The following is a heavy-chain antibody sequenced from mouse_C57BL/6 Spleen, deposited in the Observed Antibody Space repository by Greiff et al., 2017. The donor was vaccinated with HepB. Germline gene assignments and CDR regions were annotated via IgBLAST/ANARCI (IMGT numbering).Heavy chain of an antibody. Sequence: QVQLQQPGAELVMPGASVKLSCKASGYTFTSYWMHWVKQRPGQALEWIGEIDPSDSYTNYNQKFKGKSTLTVDKSSSTAYMQLSSLTSEDSAVYYCARRGLGPLYWYFDVWGTGTTVTVSS. V-gene: IGHV1-69*01. CDR1: GYTFTSYW. CDR2: IDPSDSYT. D-gene: IGHD4-1*01. J-gene: IGHJ1*03. CDR3: ARRGLGPLYWYFDV.